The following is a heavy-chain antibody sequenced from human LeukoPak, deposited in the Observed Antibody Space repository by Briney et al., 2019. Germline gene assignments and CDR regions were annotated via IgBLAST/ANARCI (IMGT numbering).Heavy chain of an antibody. CDR2: ISSSGSAI. D-gene: IGHD2-15*01. J-gene: IGHJ4*02. CDR1: GFPMSSYS. Sequence: PGGSLRLSCAASGFPMSSYSINWVGQASGKGLEWVSYISSSGSAIYYVDSVKGRFTVSRDNAKNSLFLQMNSPRAEDTAVYYCVRVKGSYFDYWGQGALVTVSS. CDR3: VRVKGSYFDY. V-gene: IGHV3-48*01.